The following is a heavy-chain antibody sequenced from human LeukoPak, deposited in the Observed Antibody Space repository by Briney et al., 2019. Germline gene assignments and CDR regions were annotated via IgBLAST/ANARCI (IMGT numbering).Heavy chain of an antibody. CDR3: ARGFEVAHFDY. V-gene: IGHV3-48*01. CDR1: GFTFSSYS. CDR2: ISSSSSTI. D-gene: IGHD3-3*01. J-gene: IGHJ4*02. Sequence: GGSLRLSCADSGFTFSSYSMNWVRQAPGKGLEWVSYISSSSSTIYYADSVKGRFTISRDNAKNSLYLQMNSLRAEDTAVYYCARGFEVAHFDYWGQGTLVTVSS.